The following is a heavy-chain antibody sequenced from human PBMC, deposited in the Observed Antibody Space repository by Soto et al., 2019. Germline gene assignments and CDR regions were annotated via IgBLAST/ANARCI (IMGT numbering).Heavy chain of an antibody. CDR3: AREAVHVWIAAAGDAFDI. D-gene: IGHD6-13*01. CDR1: GFTFSSYA. J-gene: IGHJ3*02. CDR2: ISYDGSNK. Sequence: GGSLRLSCAASGFTFSSYAMHWVRQAPGKWLEWVAVISYDGSNKYYADSVKGRFTISRDNSKNTLYLQMNSLRAEDTAVYYCAREAVHVWIAAAGDAFDIWGQGTMVTV. V-gene: IGHV3-30-3*01.